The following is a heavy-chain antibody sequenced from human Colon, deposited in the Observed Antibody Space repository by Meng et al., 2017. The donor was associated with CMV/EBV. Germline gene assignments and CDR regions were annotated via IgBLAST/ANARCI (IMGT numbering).Heavy chain of an antibody. Sequence: LTCAVSGGSLGRHYWSWIRQSPGKGLEWIGDINTSGRPNYNPSLKSRVTISIDTSRNQFSLNLNSVTAADTAVYYCVRDLTGEEDYWGQGNLVTVSS. CDR1: GGSLGRHY. D-gene: IGHD7-27*01. V-gene: IGHV4-34*01. CDR3: VRDLTGEEDY. J-gene: IGHJ4*02. CDR2: INTSGRP.